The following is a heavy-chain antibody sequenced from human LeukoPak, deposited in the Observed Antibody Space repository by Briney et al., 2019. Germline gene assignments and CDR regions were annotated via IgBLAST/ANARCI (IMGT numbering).Heavy chain of an antibody. CDR3: ARRRVYYDSSGKNYYFDY. Sequence: PSETLSLTCTVSGGSISSYYWSWIRQPPGKGLEWIGYIYYSGSTNYNPSLKSRVTISVDTSKNQFSLKLSSVTAADTAVYYCARRRVYYDSSGKNYYFDYWGQGTLVTVSS. CDR2: IYYSGST. V-gene: IGHV4-59*01. D-gene: IGHD3-22*01. J-gene: IGHJ4*02. CDR1: GGSISSYY.